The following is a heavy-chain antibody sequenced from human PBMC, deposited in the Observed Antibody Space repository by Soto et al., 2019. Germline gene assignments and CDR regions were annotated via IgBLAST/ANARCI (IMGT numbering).Heavy chain of an antibody. J-gene: IGHJ6*02. CDR2: INAGNGNT. CDR3: ARVPSLATVTTFAYYYYYGMDV. Sequence: ASVKVSCKASGYTFTSYAMHWVRQAPGQRLEWMGWINAGNGNTKYSQKFQGRVTITRDTSASTAYMELSSLRSEDTAVYYCARVPSLATVTTFAYYYYYGMDVWGQGTTVTVSS. CDR1: GYTFTSYA. V-gene: IGHV1-3*01. D-gene: IGHD4-17*01.